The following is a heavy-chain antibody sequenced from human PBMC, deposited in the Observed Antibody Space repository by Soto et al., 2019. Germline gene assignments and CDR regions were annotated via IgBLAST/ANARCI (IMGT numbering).Heavy chain of an antibody. CDR2: IFSSGPT. Sequence: VQLQESGPGLVKPSETLSLSCDVSGASLLSSYWSWVRQPAGKGLEWIGHIFSSGPTSYNPSLKSRVTISTHTPNNTFPLNLESVTAADTAVYSCAKGWDVKYFDPWGQGARVTVSS. CDR1: GASLLSSY. J-gene: IGHJ4*02. CDR3: AKGWDVKYFDP. D-gene: IGHD1-26*01. V-gene: IGHV4-4*07.